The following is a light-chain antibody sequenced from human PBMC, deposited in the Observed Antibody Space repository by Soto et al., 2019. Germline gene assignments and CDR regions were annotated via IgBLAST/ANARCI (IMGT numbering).Light chain of an antibody. CDR1: QSLLYSSNNRNY. CDR2: WAT. CDR3: QYYFRSPYT. J-gene: IGKJ2*01. V-gene: IGKV4-1*01. Sequence: DMVLTQSPDSLSVSLGERATITCKSSQSLLYSSNNRNYLAWYRQRPRQPPELLIYWATTRNSGVPDRISGSGSGTNFTLTIRLLQTEDVAVYYCQYYFRSPYTFGQGTKLEIK.